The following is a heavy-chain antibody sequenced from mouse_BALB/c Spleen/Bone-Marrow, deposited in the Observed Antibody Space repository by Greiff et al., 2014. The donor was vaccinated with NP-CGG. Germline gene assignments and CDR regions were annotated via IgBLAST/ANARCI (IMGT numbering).Heavy chain of an antibody. CDR1: GFDFSRYW. V-gene: IGHV4-1*02. Sequence: VQLKESGGGLVQPGGSLKLSCAASGFDFSRYWMRWVRQAPGKGLEWIGEINPDSSTINYTPSLKDKFIISRDNAKNTLYLQMSKVRSEDTALYYCARQGYYGSSDYWGQGTTLTVSS. CDR3: ARQGYYGSSDY. CDR2: INPDSSTI. D-gene: IGHD1-1*01. J-gene: IGHJ2*01.